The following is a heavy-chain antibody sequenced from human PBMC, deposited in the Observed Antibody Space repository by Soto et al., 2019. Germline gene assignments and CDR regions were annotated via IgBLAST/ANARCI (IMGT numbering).Heavy chain of an antibody. CDR1: GGSISSNY. J-gene: IGHJ4*02. V-gene: IGHV4-59*01. Sequence: SETLSLTCTVSGGSISSNYWTWTRHPPGKGLEWIGYVYNSGSTNYNPSLKSRVTISEDTSKSQFSLKVNSMTAADTAVYYCARYRREAVAGYTLDNWGQGILVTVSS. D-gene: IGHD6-13*01. CDR2: VYNSGST. CDR3: ARYRREAVAGYTLDN.